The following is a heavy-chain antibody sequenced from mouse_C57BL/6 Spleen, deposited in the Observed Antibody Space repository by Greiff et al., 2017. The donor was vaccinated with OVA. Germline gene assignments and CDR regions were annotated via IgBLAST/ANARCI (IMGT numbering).Heavy chain of an antibody. CDR2: IYPGSGST. D-gene: IGHD3-2*02. J-gene: IGHJ4*01. V-gene: IGHV1-55*01. CDR1: GYTFTSYW. CDR3: ASRKAAQATDAMDY. Sequence: VQLQQPGAELVKPGASVKMSCKASGYTFTSYWITWVKQRPGQGLEWIGDIYPGSGSTNYNEKFKSKATLTVDTSSSTAYMQLSSLTSEDSAVYYCASRKAAQATDAMDYWGQGTSVTVSS.